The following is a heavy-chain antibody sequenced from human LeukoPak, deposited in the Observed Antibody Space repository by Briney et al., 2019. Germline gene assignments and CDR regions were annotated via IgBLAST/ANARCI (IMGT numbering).Heavy chain of an antibody. CDR3: TRDSGRYYGSDHDAFDI. CDR2: IRSKAYGGTT. Sequence: GGSLRLSCTASGFTCGDYDMSWVRQAQGKGREWIGFIRSKAYGGTTECAASVKGRFTISRDDSKSIAYLQMNILKTEDRAVYYCTRDSGRYYGSDHDAFDIWGQGTMVTVSS. V-gene: IGHV3-49*04. CDR1: GFTCGDYD. J-gene: IGHJ3*02. D-gene: IGHD3-10*01.